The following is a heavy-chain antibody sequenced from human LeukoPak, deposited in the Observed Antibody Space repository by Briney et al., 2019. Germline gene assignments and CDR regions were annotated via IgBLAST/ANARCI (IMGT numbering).Heavy chain of an antibody. V-gene: IGHV3-48*03. CDR3: ASLAGYGEYFDY. D-gene: IGHD4/OR15-4a*01. CDR2: ISSSGSTI. Sequence: PGGSLRLSCAASGFTLSSYEMNWVRQAPGKGLEWVSYISSSGSTIYYADSVKGRFTISRDNAKNSLYLQMNSLRAEDTAVYYCASLAGYGEYFDYWGQGTLVTVSS. CDR1: GFTLSSYE. J-gene: IGHJ4*02.